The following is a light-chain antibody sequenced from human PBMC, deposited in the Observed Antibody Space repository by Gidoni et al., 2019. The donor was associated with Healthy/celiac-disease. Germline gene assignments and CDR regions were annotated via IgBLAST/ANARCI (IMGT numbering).Light chain of an antibody. V-gene: IGKV3-15*01. CDR2: GAS. CDR3: QQYNNWPKT. Sequence: EIVMTQSPATLSVSPGERATLSCRAGQSVRSNLACYQQKPGQAPRLLIYGASTRATGIPARFSGSGSGTEFTLTISSLQSEDFAVYYCQQYNNWPKTFGQGTKVEIK. J-gene: IGKJ1*01. CDR1: QSVRSN.